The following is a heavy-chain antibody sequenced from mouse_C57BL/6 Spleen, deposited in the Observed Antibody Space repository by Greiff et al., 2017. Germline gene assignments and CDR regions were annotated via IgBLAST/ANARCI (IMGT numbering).Heavy chain of an antibody. V-gene: IGHV1-69*01. Sequence: VQLQQPGAELVMPGASVKLSCKASGYTFTSYWMHWVRQRPGQGLEWIGEIDPSDSYTNYNQKFKGKSTWTVDKSSSTAYMQRSSLTSEDSAVYYCARLAYGSSSWFAYWGQGTLVTVSA. J-gene: IGHJ3*01. CDR1: GYTFTSYW. CDR3: ARLAYGSSSWFAY. CDR2: IDPSDSYT. D-gene: IGHD1-1*01.